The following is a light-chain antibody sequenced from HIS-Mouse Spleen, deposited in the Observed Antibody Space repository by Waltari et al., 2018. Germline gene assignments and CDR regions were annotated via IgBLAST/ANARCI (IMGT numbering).Light chain of an antibody. J-gene: IGLJ2*01. Sequence: QSALTQPASGSGSPGQSITISCPATSSDVWSYTLVSWYQQHPGKAPKLMIYEGSKRPSGVSNRFSGSKSGNTASLTISGLQAEDEADYYCCSYAGSSTFEVFGGGTKLTVL. V-gene: IGLV2-23*03. CDR1: SSDVWSYTL. CDR2: EGS. CDR3: CSYAGSSTFEV.